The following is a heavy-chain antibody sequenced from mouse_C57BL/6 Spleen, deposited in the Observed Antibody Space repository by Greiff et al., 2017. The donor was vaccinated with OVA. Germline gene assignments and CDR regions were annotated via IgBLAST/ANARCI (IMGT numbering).Heavy chain of an antibody. D-gene: IGHD1-1*01. V-gene: IGHV1-82*01. CDR3: ARRGTTVVAYYYAMDY. CDR2: IYPGDGDT. CDR1: GYAFSSSW. Sequence: QVQLKQSGPELVKPGASVKISCKASGYAFSSSWMNWVKQRPGKGLEWIGRIYPGDGDTNYNGKFKGKATLTADKSSSTAYMQLSSLTSEDSAVYFCARRGTTVVAYYYAMDYGGQGTSVTVSA. J-gene: IGHJ4*01.